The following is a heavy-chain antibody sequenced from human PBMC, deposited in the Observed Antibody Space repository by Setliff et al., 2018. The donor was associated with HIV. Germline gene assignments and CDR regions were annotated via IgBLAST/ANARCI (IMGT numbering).Heavy chain of an antibody. Sequence: GGSLRLSCAAPGFTFSSYVLHWVRQAPGKGLEWVAVMSTGGGIKICADSVKGRFTISRDNSRNTLFLQMGNLRPEDTATYYCVRDPIEGSPDYFDYWGQGALVTVSS. D-gene: IGHD1-26*01. CDR1: GFTFSSYV. CDR3: VRDPIEGSPDYFDY. CDR2: MSTGGGIK. V-gene: IGHV3-30-3*01. J-gene: IGHJ4*02.